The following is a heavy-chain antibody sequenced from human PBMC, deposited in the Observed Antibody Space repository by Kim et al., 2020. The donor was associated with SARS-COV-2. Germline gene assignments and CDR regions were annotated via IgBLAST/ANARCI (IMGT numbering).Heavy chain of an antibody. CDR3: VKDLVHCSSTSCPNWYFDL. Sequence: GRFTISRDNFKNTLYLQMSSLRAEDTAVYYCVKDLVHCSSTSCPNWYFDLWGRGTLVTVSS. J-gene: IGHJ2*01. V-gene: IGHV3-64D*06. D-gene: IGHD2-2*01.